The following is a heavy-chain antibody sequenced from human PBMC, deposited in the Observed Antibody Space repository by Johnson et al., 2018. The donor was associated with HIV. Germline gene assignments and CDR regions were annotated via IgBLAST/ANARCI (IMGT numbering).Heavy chain of an antibody. CDR1: GFTFSSYD. CDR2: IGHADDT. CDR3: ARESTPWGGDFGGYGYGLDM. J-gene: IGHJ3*02. V-gene: IGHV3-13*01. Sequence: VQLVESGGGLVKPGGSLRLSCAASGFTFSSYDMHWVRQVTGKGLEWVSAIGHADDTYYAGSVKGRVRLSRENAKNTLFLQMKRLRVEDTAIYYCARESTPWGGDFGGYGYGLDMWGQGTMVVVSS. D-gene: IGHD4-17*01.